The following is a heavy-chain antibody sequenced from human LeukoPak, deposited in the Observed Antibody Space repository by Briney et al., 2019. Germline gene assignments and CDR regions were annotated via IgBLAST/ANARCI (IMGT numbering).Heavy chain of an antibody. D-gene: IGHD4-23*01. Sequence: GGSLRLSCAASGFTFSSYSMNWVRQAPGKGLEWVSHISSGGAPIFYADSVKGRFTISRDNGQNSLYLQMNSLRDGDTAMYYCARDNSGGFGDHVYAYDIWGQGTMVTVSS. V-gene: IGHV3-48*02. CDR2: ISSGGAPI. J-gene: IGHJ3*02. CDR3: ARDNSGGFGDHVYAYDI. CDR1: GFTFSSYS.